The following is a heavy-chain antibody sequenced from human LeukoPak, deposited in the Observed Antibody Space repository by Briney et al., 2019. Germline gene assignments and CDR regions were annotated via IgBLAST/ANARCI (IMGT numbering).Heavy chain of an antibody. D-gene: IGHD3-10*01. CDR2: ISYDGSNK. V-gene: IGHV3-30-3*01. J-gene: IGHJ4*02. Sequence: PGGSLRLSCEASGFTFSSYAMHWVRQAPGKGLEWVAVISYDGSNKYYADSVKGRFTISRDNSKNTLYLQMNSLRAEDTAMYYCARPGVDGSGSYYNGAHFDYWGQGTLVTVSS. CDR1: GFTFSSYA. CDR3: ARPGVDGSGSYYNGAHFDY.